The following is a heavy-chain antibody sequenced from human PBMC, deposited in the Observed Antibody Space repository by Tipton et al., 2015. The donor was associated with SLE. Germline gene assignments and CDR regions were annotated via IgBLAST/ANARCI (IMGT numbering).Heavy chain of an antibody. J-gene: IGHJ6*03. V-gene: IGHV4-34*01. CDR1: GGSFGGAY. CDR3: ARGSTVAMIYNYYYMDV. D-gene: IGHD5-12*01. CDR2: SISHSGST. Sequence: LRLSCAVSGGSFGGAYWTWIRQPPGKGLEWIGESISHSGSTNYNPSLESRVTISVDVSKNQYSLKMTSVTAADTAMYYCARGSTVAMIYNYYYMDVWGKGTTVVVSS.